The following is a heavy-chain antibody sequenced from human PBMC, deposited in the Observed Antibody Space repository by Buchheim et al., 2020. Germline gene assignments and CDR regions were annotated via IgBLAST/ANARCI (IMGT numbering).Heavy chain of an antibody. D-gene: IGHD6-13*01. CDR1: GGSFSGYY. Sequence: QVQLQQWGAGLLKPSETLSLTCAVYGGSFSGYYWSWIRQPPGKGLEWVGEIHHSGSTNYNPSLKSRVTISVDKSQNQFSLRLSSVTAADTAVYYCARDKGIAGGFDPWGQGIL. CDR3: ARDKGIAGGFDP. V-gene: IGHV4-34*01. J-gene: IGHJ5*02. CDR2: IHHSGST.